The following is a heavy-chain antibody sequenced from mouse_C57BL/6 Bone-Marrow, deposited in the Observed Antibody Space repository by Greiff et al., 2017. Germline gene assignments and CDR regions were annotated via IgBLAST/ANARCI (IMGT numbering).Heavy chain of an antibody. CDR2: IDPSDSYT. CDR3: ARSSDGYDRY. Sequence: QVQLQQPGAELVMPGASVKLSCKASGYTFTSYWMHWVKQRPGQGLEWIGEIDPSDSYTNYNQKFKGKSTLTVDKSSSTAYMQLSSLTSEDSAVYYCARSSDGYDRYWGQGNTLTVSS. D-gene: IGHD2-2*01. CDR1: GYTFTSYW. V-gene: IGHV1-69*01. J-gene: IGHJ2*01.